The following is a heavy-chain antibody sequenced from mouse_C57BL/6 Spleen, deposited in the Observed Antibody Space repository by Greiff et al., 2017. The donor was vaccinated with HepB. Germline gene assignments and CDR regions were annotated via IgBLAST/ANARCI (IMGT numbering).Heavy chain of an antibody. CDR2: IYPRSGNT. Sequence: QLKESGAELARPGASVKLSCKASGYTFTSYGISWVKQRTGQGLEWIGEIYPRSGNTYYNEKFKGKATLTADKSSSTAYMELRSLTSEDSAVYFCARELRPAMDYWGQGTSVTVSS. V-gene: IGHV1-81*01. CDR3: ARELRPAMDY. J-gene: IGHJ4*01. D-gene: IGHD1-2*01. CDR1: GYTFTSYG.